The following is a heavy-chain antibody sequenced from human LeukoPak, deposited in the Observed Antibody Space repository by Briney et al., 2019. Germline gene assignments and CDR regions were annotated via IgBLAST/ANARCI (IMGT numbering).Heavy chain of an antibody. Sequence: PSETLSLTCTVSGGSISSGSYYWSWIRQPAGKGLEWIGRIYTSGSTNYNPSLKSRVTISVDTSKNQFSLKLSSVTAADTAVYYCARINIVVVPAAMGGFYYYYMDVWGKGTTVTVSS. CDR1: GGSISSGSYY. V-gene: IGHV4-61*02. CDR3: ARINIVVVPAAMGGFYYYYMDV. CDR2: IYTSGST. J-gene: IGHJ6*03. D-gene: IGHD2-2*01.